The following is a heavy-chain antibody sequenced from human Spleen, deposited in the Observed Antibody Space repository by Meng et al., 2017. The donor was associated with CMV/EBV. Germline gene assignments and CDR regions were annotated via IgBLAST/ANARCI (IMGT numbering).Heavy chain of an antibody. D-gene: IGHD2-2*01. J-gene: IGHJ5*02. CDR3: ARGAYCSSTSCYQRWFDP. Sequence: TFTSYGISLVPQAPEQGLEWMGWISAYDGNTNYTPKVQGRVTMTTDTSTNTAYMELRSLRSDDTAVYYCARGAYCSSTSCYQRWFDPWGQGTLVTVSS. CDR1: TFTSYG. CDR2: ISAYDGNT. V-gene: IGHV1-18*01.